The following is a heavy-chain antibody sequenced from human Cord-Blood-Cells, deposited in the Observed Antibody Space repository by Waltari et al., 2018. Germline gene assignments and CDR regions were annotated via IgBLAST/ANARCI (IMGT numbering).Heavy chain of an antibody. CDR1: GFTFSSYD. D-gene: IGHD1-26*01. V-gene: IGHV3-13*01. CDR3: ARYTELRRAFDI. Sequence: EVQLVESGGGLVQPGGSLRLSCAASGFTFSSYDMHWVRQATGKGLEGVSAIGTAGDKYYPGSVKGRFTISRENAKNSLYLQMNSLRAGDTAVYYCARYTELRRAFDIWGQGTMVTVSS. CDR2: IGTAGDK. J-gene: IGHJ3*02.